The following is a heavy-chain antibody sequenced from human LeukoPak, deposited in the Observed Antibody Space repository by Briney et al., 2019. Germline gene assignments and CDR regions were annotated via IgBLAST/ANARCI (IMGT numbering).Heavy chain of an antibody. D-gene: IGHD6-19*01. Sequence: ASVKVSCKASGGTFSRNVISWVRQAPGQGLEWMGRIIPIFGTANYAQKFQGRVTITTDESTSTAYRELNSLRSEDTAIYYCARKTSDWYAALDHWGQGTLVTVSS. V-gene: IGHV1-69*05. CDR2: IIPIFGTA. J-gene: IGHJ4*02. CDR3: ARKTSDWYAALDH. CDR1: GGTFSRNV.